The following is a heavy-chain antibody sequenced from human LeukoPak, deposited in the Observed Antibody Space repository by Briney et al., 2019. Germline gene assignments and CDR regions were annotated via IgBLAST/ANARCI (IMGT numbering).Heavy chain of an antibody. CDR1: GGSISNYY. D-gene: IGHD3-10*01. Sequence: SETLSLTCTVSGGSISNYYWGWIRQPPGRGLAWIGHVYYSGATKDNPSLKGRITISVGTSNKQFALMLDSVTAADTAVYYCARFGITVVRGGKYYFDYWGQGTLVTVSS. V-gene: IGHV4-59*08. CDR2: VYYSGAT. CDR3: ARFGITVVRGGKYYFDY. J-gene: IGHJ4*02.